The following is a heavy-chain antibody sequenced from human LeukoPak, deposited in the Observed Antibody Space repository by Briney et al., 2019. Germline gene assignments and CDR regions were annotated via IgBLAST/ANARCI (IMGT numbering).Heavy chain of an antibody. Sequence: PGGSLRLSCAASGFTFSSYGMHWVRQAPGKGLEWVAFIRYDGSNKYYADSVKGRFTISRDNSKNTLYLQMNSLRAEDTAVYYCAKVTYDYGGNSGGFDYWGQGTLVTVSS. CDR1: GFTFSSYG. CDR2: IRYDGSNK. CDR3: AKVTYDYGGNSGGFDY. J-gene: IGHJ4*02. D-gene: IGHD4-23*01. V-gene: IGHV3-30*02.